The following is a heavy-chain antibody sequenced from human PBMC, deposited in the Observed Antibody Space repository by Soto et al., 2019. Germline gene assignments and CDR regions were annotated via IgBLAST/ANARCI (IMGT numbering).Heavy chain of an antibody. J-gene: IGHJ6*02. CDR2: IDPEDGET. CDR3: ASHTFGYRPSYYYYGMDV. CDR1: GYTLTELS. Sequence: GASVKVSCKVSGYTLTELSMHWVRQAPGKGLEWMGGIDPEDGETNYAQKFQGRVTMTADTSTDTAYMELSSLRSEDTAVYYCASHTFGYRPSYYYYGMDVWGQGTTVTVSS. D-gene: IGHD3-16*01. V-gene: IGHV1-24*01.